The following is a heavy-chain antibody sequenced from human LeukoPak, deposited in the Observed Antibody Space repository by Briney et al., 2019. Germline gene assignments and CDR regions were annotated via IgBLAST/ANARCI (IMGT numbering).Heavy chain of an antibody. CDR3: ARGYNTRWYSARMDV. V-gene: IGHV3-48*03. Sequence: GGSLRLSCAASGFTFSSYEMNWVRQAPGKGLEWISYIGGSGSTIYYADPVKGRFTISRDNAKNTVDLQTKSLRAEDTAVYYCARGYNTRWYSARMDVWGKGTTVTVSS. CDR2: IGGSGSTI. D-gene: IGHD6-13*01. J-gene: IGHJ6*03. CDR1: GFTFSSYE.